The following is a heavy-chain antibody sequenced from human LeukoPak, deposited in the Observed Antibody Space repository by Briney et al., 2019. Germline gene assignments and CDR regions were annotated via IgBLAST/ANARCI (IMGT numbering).Heavy chain of an antibody. CDR2: INPSGDST. J-gene: IGHJ3*02. CDR3: ARQKVEWELLPWSAFDI. CDR1: GYTFTSYY. D-gene: IGHD1-26*01. Sequence: ASVKVSCKASGYTFTSYYMHWVRQAPGQGLEWMGIINPSGDSTTYAQKFQGRVTMTRDTSTSTVYMDLSSLRSEDTAVYYCARQKVEWELLPWSAFDIWGQGTMVTVSS. V-gene: IGHV1-46*01.